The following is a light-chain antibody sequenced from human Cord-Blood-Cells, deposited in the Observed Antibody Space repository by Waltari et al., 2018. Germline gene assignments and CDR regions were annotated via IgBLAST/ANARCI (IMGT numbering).Light chain of an antibody. CDR3: QTWGTVV. CDR1: SGHSSYA. V-gene: IGLV4-69*01. Sequence: QLVLTQSPSASASLAASVKLTCTLSSGHSSYAIAWHQQQPEKGPRYLMKLNSDGSHSKGDGIPDRFSGSSSGAERYLTISSLQSEDEADYYCQTWGTVVFGGGTKLTVL. CDR2: LNSDGSH. J-gene: IGLJ2*01.